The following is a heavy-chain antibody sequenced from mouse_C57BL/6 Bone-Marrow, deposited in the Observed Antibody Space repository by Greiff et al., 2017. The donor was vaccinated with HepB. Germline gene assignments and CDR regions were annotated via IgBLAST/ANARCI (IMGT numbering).Heavy chain of an antibody. D-gene: IGHD1-1*01. Sequence: VHVKQSGAELVRPGASVKLSCTASGFNIKDYYMHWVKQRPEQGLEWIGRIDPEDGDTEYAPKFQGKATMTADTSSNTAYLQLSSLTSEDTAVYYCTTNYYGSSHYWGQGTTLTVSS. CDR2: IDPEDGDT. CDR3: TTNYYGSSHY. J-gene: IGHJ2*01. V-gene: IGHV14-1*01. CDR1: GFNIKDYY.